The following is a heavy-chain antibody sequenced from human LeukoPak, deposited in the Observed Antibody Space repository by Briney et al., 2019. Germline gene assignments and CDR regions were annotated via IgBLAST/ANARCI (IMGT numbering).Heavy chain of an antibody. J-gene: IGHJ4*02. V-gene: IGHV3-23*01. CDR3: AKGYYGSGSYGWFDY. Sequence: GGSLRLSCAASGFTFSSSAMNWVRQAPGKGLEWVSTISRSGDRTYYADSVKGRFTISRDNSKNTLFLQMNSLRAEDTAVYYCAKGYYGSGSYGWFDYWGQGSLVTVSS. CDR2: ISRSGDRT. CDR1: GFTFSSSA. D-gene: IGHD3-10*01.